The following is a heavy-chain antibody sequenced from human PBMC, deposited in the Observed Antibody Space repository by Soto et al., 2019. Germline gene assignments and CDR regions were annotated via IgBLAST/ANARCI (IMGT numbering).Heavy chain of an antibody. Sequence: PGGSLRLSCAASGFTFSSYAMSWVRQAPGKGLEWVSAISGSGGSTYYADSVKGRFTISRDNSKNTLYLQMNSLRAEDTAVYYCANYGSSGPHWDYWGQGTLVTVSS. CDR2: ISGSGGST. V-gene: IGHV3-23*01. CDR1: GFTFSSYA. CDR3: ANYGSSGPHWDY. J-gene: IGHJ4*02. D-gene: IGHD3-22*01.